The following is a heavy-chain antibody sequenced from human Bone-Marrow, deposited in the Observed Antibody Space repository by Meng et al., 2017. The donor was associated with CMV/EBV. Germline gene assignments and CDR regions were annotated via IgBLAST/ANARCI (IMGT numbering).Heavy chain of an antibody. CDR3: ARDSSTSSRRAGYYYGMDV. J-gene: IGHJ6*02. CDR1: GGSISSSSYY. Sequence: SETLSLTCTVSGGSISSSSYYWGWIRQPPGKGLEWIGSIYYSGSTYYNPSLKSRVTISVDTSKNQFSLKLSSVTAADTAVYYCARDSSTSSRRAGYYYGMDVWGQGTTVTFSS. D-gene: IGHD2-2*01. CDR2: IYYSGST. V-gene: IGHV4-39*07.